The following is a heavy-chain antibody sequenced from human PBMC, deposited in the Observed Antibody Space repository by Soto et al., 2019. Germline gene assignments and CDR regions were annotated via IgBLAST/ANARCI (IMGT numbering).Heavy chain of an antibody. CDR1: GGSISSYY. J-gene: IGHJ6*02. CDR2: VYHSGST. Sequence: QVQLQESGPGLVKPSETLSLTCTVSGGSISSYYWIWIRQPPGKGLEWSGYVYHSGSTNYNPSLQSRVAMSVDTSENHISLQLSSVTAADTAVYYCAGVWLGQFHLYHGVDVWGRGTTVTVSS. D-gene: IGHD3-10*01. CDR3: AGVWLGQFHLYHGVDV. V-gene: IGHV4-59*01.